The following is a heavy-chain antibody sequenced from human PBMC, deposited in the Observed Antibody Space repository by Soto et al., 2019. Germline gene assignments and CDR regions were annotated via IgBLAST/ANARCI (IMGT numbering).Heavy chain of an antibody. J-gene: IGHJ6*02. CDR1: GGTFSSYA. V-gene: IGHV1-69*01. Sequence: QVQLVQSGAEVKKPGSSVKVSCKASGGTFSSYAISWVRQAPGQGLEWMGGIIPIFGTANYAQKFQGRVTSTADESTGTDYMELSSLRSEDTAVYYCARDTPYCSSTSCYHYYYGMDVWGQGTTVTVSS. CDR2: IIPIFGTA. CDR3: ARDTPYCSSTSCYHYYYGMDV. D-gene: IGHD2-2*01.